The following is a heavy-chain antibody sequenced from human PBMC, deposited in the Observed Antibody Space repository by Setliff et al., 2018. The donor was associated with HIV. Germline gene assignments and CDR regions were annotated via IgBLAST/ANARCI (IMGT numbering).Heavy chain of an antibody. CDR1: GFTVSSNF. J-gene: IGHJ6*02. CDR2: INNSGTT. V-gene: IGHV3-53*01. CDR3: ARDRQIAAAGRSNYYYGMDV. D-gene: IGHD6-13*01. Sequence: GGSLRLSCAASGFTVSSNFMTWVRQAPGKGLGWVSVINNSGTTKYADSVKGRFTISRDNSKNTVFLQMNSLRADDTAVYYCARDRQIAAAGRSNYYYGMDVWGQGTTVTVSS.